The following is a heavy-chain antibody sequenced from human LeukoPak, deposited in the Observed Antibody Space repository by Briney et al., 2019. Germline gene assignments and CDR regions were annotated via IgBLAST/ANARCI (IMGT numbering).Heavy chain of an antibody. Sequence: GGSLRLSCAASGFTVSSNYMSWVRQAPGKGLEWVSVIYSGGSTYYADSVKGRFTISRDNSKNTLYLQMNSLRAEDTAVYYCAKDLIYYMVRESGSFDYWGQGTLVTVSS. CDR1: GFTVSSNY. CDR2: IYSGGST. D-gene: IGHD3-10*01. J-gene: IGHJ4*02. CDR3: AKDLIYYMVRESGSFDY. V-gene: IGHV3-66*01.